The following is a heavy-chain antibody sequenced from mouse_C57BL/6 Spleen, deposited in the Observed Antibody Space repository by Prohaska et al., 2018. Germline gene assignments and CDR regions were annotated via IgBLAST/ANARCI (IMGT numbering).Heavy chain of an antibody. Sequence: VRQTLGKTLEWIGDINSDGSAINYAPSIKDRFTIFRDNDKSTLYLQMSNVRSEDTATYFCMRYGNYWYFDVWGTGTTVTVSS. V-gene: IGHV11-2*01. CDR3: MRYGNYWYFDV. CDR2: INSDGSAI. J-gene: IGHJ1*03. D-gene: IGHD2-1*01.